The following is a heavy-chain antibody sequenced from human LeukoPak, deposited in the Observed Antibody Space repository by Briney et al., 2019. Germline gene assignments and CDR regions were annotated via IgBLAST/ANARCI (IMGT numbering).Heavy chain of an antibody. CDR2: IPIFHTP. D-gene: IGHD5-12*01. CDR3: ARDRPGGEIVAPFDY. J-gene: IGHJ4*02. Sequence: IPIFHTPHYAQKFQGKVTITTDESANTAFMELSSLRSEDTAVYYCARDRPGGEIVAPFDYWGQGTLVTVSS. V-gene: IGHV1-69*05.